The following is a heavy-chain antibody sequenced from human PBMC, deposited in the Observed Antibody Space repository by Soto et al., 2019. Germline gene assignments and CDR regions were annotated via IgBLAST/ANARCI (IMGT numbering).Heavy chain of an antibody. Sequence: SETLSLTRTVSGGSISSYYWRWVRQPPGKGLEWIGYIYYSGSTNYNPSLKSRVTISVDTSKNQFSLKLSSVTAADTAVYYCARSRDIVVANWFDPWGQGTLVTVSS. CDR1: GGSISSYY. CDR3: ARSRDIVVANWFDP. D-gene: IGHD2-2*01. V-gene: IGHV4-59*01. CDR2: IYYSGST. J-gene: IGHJ5*02.